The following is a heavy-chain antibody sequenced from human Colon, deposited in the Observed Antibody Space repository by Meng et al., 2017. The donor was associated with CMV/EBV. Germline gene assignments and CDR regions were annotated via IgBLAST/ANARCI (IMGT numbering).Heavy chain of an antibody. CDR2: IYYSGTT. J-gene: IGHJ6*02. D-gene: IGHD3-3*01. Sequence: LRLSCTVSGGSISNFYWSWIRQPPGKGLEWIGYIYYSGTTNYNPSLQSRVTISVDTSKNQFSLRLTSVTAADTAVYYCARDIRGLYDVWSVYQSPDYGMDVWGQGTTVTVSS. CDR1: GGSISNFY. CDR3: ARDIRGLYDVWSVYQSPDYGMDV. V-gene: IGHV4-59*01.